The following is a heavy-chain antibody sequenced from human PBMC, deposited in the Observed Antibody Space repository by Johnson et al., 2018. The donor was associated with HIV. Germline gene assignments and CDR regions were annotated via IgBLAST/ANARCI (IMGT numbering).Heavy chain of an antibody. CDR1: GFTFGDYA. J-gene: IGHJ3*02. V-gene: IGHV3-23*04. CDR3: ARDGESQQLPLGDALDI. CDR2: ISGSGGST. D-gene: IGHD6-13*01. Sequence: VQLVESGGGLVQPGRSLRLSCTASGFTFGDYAMSWVRQAPGKGLEWVSAISGSGGSTYYADSVKGRFTISRDNSKNTLYLQMNSLRAEDTAVYYCARDGESQQLPLGDALDIWGQGTMVTVSS.